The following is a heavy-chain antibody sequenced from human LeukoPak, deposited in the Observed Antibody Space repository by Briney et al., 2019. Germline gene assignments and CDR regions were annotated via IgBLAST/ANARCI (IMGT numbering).Heavy chain of an antibody. V-gene: IGHV1-18*01. CDR1: GYTFTSYG. CDR3: AREIVGALSYYFDS. J-gene: IGHJ4*02. CDR2: ISAYNGNT. D-gene: IGHD1-26*01. Sequence: ASVKVSCKASGYTFTSYGISWVRQAPGQGLEWMGWISAYNGNTNYAQKLQGRVTMTTDTSTSTADMELRSLRSDDTAVYYCAREIVGALSYYFDSWGQGTLVTVSS.